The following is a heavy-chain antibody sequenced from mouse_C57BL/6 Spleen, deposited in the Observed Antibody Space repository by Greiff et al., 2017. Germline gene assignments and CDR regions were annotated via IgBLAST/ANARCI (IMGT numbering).Heavy chain of an antibody. V-gene: IGHV7-3*01. Sequence: EVQLVESGGGLVQPGGSLSLSCAASGFTFTDYYMSWVRQPPGKALAWLGFIRNKANGYTTEYSASVKGRFTISRDNSQSILYLQMNALRAEDSATYCCARHYYGSSYVDWYFDVWGTGTTVTVSS. CDR1: GFTFTDYY. CDR3: ARHYYGSSYVDWYFDV. J-gene: IGHJ1*03. CDR2: IRNKANGYTT. D-gene: IGHD1-1*01.